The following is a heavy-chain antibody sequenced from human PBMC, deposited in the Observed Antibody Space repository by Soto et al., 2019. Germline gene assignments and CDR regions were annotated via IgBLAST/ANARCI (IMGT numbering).Heavy chain of an antibody. CDR3: ARGGTVTTDYYYYVDV. CDR1: GGSFSGYY. CDR2: INHSGST. V-gene: IGHV4-34*01. J-gene: IGHJ6*03. Sequence: QVQLQQWGAGLLKPSETLSLTCAVYGGSFSGYYWSWIRQPPGKGLEWIGEINHSGSTNYNPSLKSRVTISVDTSKNQFSLKLSSVTAADTAVYYCARGGTVTTDYYYYVDVWGKGTTVTVSS. D-gene: IGHD4-17*01.